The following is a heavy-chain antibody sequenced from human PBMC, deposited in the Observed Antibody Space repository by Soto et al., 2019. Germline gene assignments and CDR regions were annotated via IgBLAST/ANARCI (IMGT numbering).Heavy chain of an antibody. CDR3: ARGITIFGVVIRERYYYYYLDV. Sequence: GASVKVSCKASGYTFTSYDINWVRQATGQGLEWMGWMNPNSGNTGYAQKFQGRVTMTRNTSISTAYMELSSLRSEDTAVYYCARGITIFGVVIRERYYYYYLDVWGKGTTVIVSS. CDR2: MNPNSGNT. CDR1: GYTFTSYD. V-gene: IGHV1-8*01. J-gene: IGHJ6*03. D-gene: IGHD3-3*01.